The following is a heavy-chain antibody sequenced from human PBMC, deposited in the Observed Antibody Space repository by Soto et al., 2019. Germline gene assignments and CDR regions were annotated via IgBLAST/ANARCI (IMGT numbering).Heavy chain of an antibody. CDR3: ARDGRAAAGPEYFQH. J-gene: IGHJ1*01. D-gene: IGHD6-13*01. Sequence: GGSLRLSCAASGFTFSSYGMHWVRQAPGKGLEWVAVIWYDGSNKYYADSVKGRFTISRDNSKNTLYLQMNSLRAEDTAVYYCARDGRAAAGPEYFQHWGQGTLVTVSS. V-gene: IGHV3-33*01. CDR1: GFTFSSYG. CDR2: IWYDGSNK.